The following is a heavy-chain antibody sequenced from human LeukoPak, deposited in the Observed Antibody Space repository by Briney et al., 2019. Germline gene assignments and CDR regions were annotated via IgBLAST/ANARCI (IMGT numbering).Heavy chain of an antibody. V-gene: IGHV3-30*18. D-gene: IGHD3-16*01. CDR2: ISYDGSNK. Sequence: PGGSLRLSRAASGFTFSSYGMHWVRQAPGKGLEWVAVISYDGSNKYYADSVKGRFTISRDNSKNTLYLQMNSLRAEDTAVYYCAKDELGGYFDYWGQGTLVTVSS. CDR3: AKDELGGYFDY. J-gene: IGHJ4*02. CDR1: GFTFSSYG.